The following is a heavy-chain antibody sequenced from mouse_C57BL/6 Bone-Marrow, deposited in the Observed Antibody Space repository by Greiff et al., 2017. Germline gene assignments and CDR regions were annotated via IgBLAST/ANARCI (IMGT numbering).Heavy chain of an antibody. J-gene: IGHJ2*01. V-gene: IGHV1-76*01. D-gene: IGHD1-1*01. CDR2: IYPGSGNT. CDR1: GYTFTDYY. Sequence: MQLQESGAELVRPGASVKLSCKASGYTFTDYYINWVKQRPGQGLEWIARIYPGSGNTYYNEKFKGKATLTAEKSSSTAYMQLSSLTSVNSAVSICARSLYYGSSYYFDNWGQGTTLTVSS. CDR3: ARSLYYGSSYYFDN.